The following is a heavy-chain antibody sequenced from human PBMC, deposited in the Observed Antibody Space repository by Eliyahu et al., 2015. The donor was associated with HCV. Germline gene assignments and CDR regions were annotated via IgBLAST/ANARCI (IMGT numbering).Heavy chain of an antibody. CDR3: P. Sequence: QVQLQESGPGLVKPSETLSLTCTVSGGSITTYXWSWXRQPPGKALEWIGYIHYSGSTNYNPSLKSRVTISLDTAVYYCASGGGGIAVAGTGGWFDPWGQGTLVTVSS. D-gene: IGHD6-19*01. CDR2: IHYSGST. CDR1: GGSITTYX. J-gene: IGHJ5*02. V-gene: IGHV4-59*01.